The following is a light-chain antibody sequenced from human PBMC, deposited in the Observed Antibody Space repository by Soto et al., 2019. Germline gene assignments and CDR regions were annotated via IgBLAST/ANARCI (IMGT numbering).Light chain of an antibody. CDR2: GAS. CDR3: QQYNNWPGP. Sequence: EIVMTQSPATLSVSPGERATLSCRASQSVSSNLAWYQQKPGQAPRLLIYGASTRATGIPARFSGSGSGTEFTLTISSLQSEDFAVDYCQQYNNWPGPFGQGTKV. J-gene: IGKJ1*01. V-gene: IGKV3-15*01. CDR1: QSVSSN.